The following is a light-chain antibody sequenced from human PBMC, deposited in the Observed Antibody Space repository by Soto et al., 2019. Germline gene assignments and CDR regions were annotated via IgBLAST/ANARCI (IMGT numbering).Light chain of an antibody. CDR2: ANT. V-gene: IGLV1-40*01. CDR3: LSFDSSLSVV. J-gene: IGLJ2*01. Sequence: QSVLTQPPSVSGAPGQRFTISCTGTSSNIGGGYDVHWYQQLPGKAPKLLIYANTNRPSGVPDRFSGSKSGTSASLAITGLQAEDEADYYCLSFDSSLSVVFGGGTKLTVL. CDR1: SSNIGGGYD.